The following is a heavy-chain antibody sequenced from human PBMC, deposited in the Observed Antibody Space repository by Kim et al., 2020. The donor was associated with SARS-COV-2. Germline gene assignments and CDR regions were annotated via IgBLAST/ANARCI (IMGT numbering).Heavy chain of an antibody. D-gene: IGHD5-18*01. V-gene: IGHV3-11*01. CDR1: GFTFSDYY. J-gene: IGHJ4*02. CDR3: ARERGVGGYDSRGGPEYSYGGIRDGYNFLDY. Sequence: GGSLRLSCAASGFTFSDYYMSWIRQAPGKGLEWVSYISSSGSTIYYADSVKGRFTISRDNAKNSLYLQMNSLRAEDTAVYYCARERGVGGYDSRGGPEYSYGGIRDGYNFLDYWGQGTLVTVSS. CDR2: ISSSGSTI.